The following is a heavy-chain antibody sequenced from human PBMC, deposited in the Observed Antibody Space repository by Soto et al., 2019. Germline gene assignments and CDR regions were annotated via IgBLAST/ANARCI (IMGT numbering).Heavy chain of an antibody. V-gene: IGHV1-8*01. J-gene: IGHJ5*02. D-gene: IGHD3-10*01. CDR3: ASEGTMVRGTDNWFDP. CDR1: GYTFTSYD. CDR2: MNPNSGNT. Sequence: ASVKVSCKASGYTFTSYDINWVRQATGQGLEWMGWMNPNSGNTGYAQKFQGRVTMTRNTSISTAYMELSSLRSEDTAVYYCASEGTMVRGTDNWFDPWGQGTLVTVSS.